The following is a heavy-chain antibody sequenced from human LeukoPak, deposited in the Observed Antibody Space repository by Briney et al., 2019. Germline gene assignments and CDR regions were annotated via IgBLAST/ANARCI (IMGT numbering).Heavy chain of an antibody. CDR2: ISGSGGST. CDR3: AKDRDHDQYYFDY. CDR1: EFTFSSYA. Sequence: GGSLRLSCAASEFTFSSYAMSWVRQAPRQGLEWVSAISGSGGSTYYADSVEGRFTISRGNSKNTLYLHMSSLRAEDTAVYYCAKDRDHDQYYFDYWGQGTLVTVSS. J-gene: IGHJ4*02. V-gene: IGHV3-23*01.